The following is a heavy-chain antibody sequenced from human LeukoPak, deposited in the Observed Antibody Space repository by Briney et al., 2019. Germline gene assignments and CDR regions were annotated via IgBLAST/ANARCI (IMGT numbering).Heavy chain of an antibody. CDR2: IYSGGGT. D-gene: IGHD3-16*01. Sequence: GGSLRLSCVASGFTVSNNYMSWVRQAPGKGLDWVSIIYSGGGTYYADSVKGRFTISRDSSKNMLYLQMNSLRAEDTAVYYCARGGNGPFDYWGQGTLVTVSS. CDR1: GFTVSNNY. J-gene: IGHJ4*02. CDR3: ARGGNGPFDY. V-gene: IGHV3-53*01.